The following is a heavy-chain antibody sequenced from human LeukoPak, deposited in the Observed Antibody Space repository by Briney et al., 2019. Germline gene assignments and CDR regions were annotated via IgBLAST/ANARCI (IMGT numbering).Heavy chain of an antibody. J-gene: IGHJ4*02. V-gene: IGHV1-3*01. CDR2: INAGNGNT. CDR1: GYTFTSYA. D-gene: IGHD6-13*01. CDR3: ARDFAAGTGVDY. Sequence: ASVKVACKASGYTFTSYAMHWVRQAPGQRLEWMGWINAGNGNTKYSQKFQGRVTITRDTSASTAYKELSSLRSEDTAVYYCARDFAAGTGVDYWGQGTLVTVSS.